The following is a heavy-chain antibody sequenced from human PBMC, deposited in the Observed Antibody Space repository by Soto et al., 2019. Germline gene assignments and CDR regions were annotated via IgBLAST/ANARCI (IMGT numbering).Heavy chain of an antibody. V-gene: IGHV4-31*03. CDR2: IYNSGTT. CDR1: GGSITRGGYY. Sequence: QVQLQESGPGLVKPSETLSLTCTVSGGSITRGGYYWSWIRQHPGKGLEWIGYIYNSGTTYYYPSLESRVTISVDSSKNQFSLKLTSVTAADAAVYYCARAPAPWGQGTLVTVSS. J-gene: IGHJ5*02. CDR3: ARAPAP.